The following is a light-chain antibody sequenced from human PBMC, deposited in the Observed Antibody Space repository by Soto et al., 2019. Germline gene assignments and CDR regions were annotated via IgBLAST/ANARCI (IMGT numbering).Light chain of an antibody. Sequence: ERVMTQSPATLSVSPGETATLTCRASQSLSSNLAWYQQRRGQAPRLLMFDTSTRASGTPARFSGSGSGTEFTLTIASLQSEDFAFYYCRQYNHWPRMLSFGGGTKVDI. CDR1: QSLSSN. J-gene: IGKJ4*01. V-gene: IGKV3-15*01. CDR3: RQYNHWPRMLS. CDR2: DTS.